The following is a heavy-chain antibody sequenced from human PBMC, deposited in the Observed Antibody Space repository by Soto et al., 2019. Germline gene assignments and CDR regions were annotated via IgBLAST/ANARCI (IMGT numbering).Heavy chain of an antibody. CDR1: GYTFTGYY. Sequence: ASVKVSCKASGYTFTGYYMHWVRQAPGQGLEWMGWINPNSGGTNYAQKFQGRVTMTRDTSISTAYMELSRLRSDDTAVYYCARGRSYSSGWYYYYGMDAWGQGTTVTVSS. J-gene: IGHJ6*02. V-gene: IGHV1-2*02. CDR2: INPNSGGT. CDR3: ARGRSYSSGWYYYYGMDA. D-gene: IGHD6-19*01.